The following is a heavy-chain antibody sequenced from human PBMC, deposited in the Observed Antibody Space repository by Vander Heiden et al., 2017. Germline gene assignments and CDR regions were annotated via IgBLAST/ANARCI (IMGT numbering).Heavy chain of an antibody. CDR1: GGSFSGYY. V-gene: IGHV4-34*01. CDR2: INHSGST. Sequence: QVQLQQWGAGLLKPSETLSLTCAVYGGSFSGYYWSWIRQPPGKGLEWIGEINHSGSTNYNPSLKSRVTISVDTSKNQFSLKLSPVTAADTAVYYCARGPGYYGSGSYYKPQYYFDYWGQGTLVTVSS. J-gene: IGHJ4*02. CDR3: ARGPGYYGSGSYYKPQYYFDY. D-gene: IGHD3-10*01.